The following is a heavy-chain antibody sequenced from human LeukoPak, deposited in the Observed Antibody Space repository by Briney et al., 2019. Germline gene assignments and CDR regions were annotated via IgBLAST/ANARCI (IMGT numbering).Heavy chain of an antibody. D-gene: IGHD7-27*01. CDR3: ARSRNWGSAFDY. CDR2: IRYDGSNK. V-gene: IGHV3-30*02. CDR1: GFTFSSYW. Sequence: GGSLRLSCAASGFTFSSYWMSWVRQAPGKGLEWVAFIRYDGSNKYYADSVKGRFIISRDNSKNTLYLQMNSLRVEDTAVYYCARSRNWGSAFDYWGQGTLVTVSS. J-gene: IGHJ4*02.